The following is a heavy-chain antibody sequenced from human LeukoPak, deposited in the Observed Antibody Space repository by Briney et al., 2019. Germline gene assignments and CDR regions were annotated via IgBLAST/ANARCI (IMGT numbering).Heavy chain of an antibody. J-gene: IGHJ2*01. Sequence: GASVKVSCKASGGTFSSYAISWVRQAPGQGLEWMGGIIPIFGTANYAQKFQGRVTITADESTSTAYMELSSLRSEDTAVYYCARDGDSGSYRYWYFDLWGRGTLVTVSS. V-gene: IGHV1-69*13. D-gene: IGHD1-26*01. CDR1: GGTFSSYA. CDR3: ARDGDSGSYRYWYFDL. CDR2: IIPIFGTA.